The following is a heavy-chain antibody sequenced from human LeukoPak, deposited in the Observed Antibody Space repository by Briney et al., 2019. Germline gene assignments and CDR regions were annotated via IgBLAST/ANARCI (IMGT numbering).Heavy chain of an antibody. CDR1: GFTFSSYS. CDR2: ISGSGTTT. Sequence: TGGSLRLSCAASGFTFSSYSMNWGRQAPGKGLEWVSVISGSGTTTDYADSVKGRFTISRDNSKNTLYLQMNSLRAEDTAVYYCAKDPMTTVTTVDSDWGQGTLVTVSS. J-gene: IGHJ4*02. V-gene: IGHV3-23*01. CDR3: AKDPMTTVTTVDSD. D-gene: IGHD4-17*01.